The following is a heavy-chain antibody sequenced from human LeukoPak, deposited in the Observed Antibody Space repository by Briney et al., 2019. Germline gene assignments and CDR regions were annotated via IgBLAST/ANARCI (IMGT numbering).Heavy chain of an antibody. D-gene: IGHD2-8*01. J-gene: IGHJ5*02. Sequence: PSETLSLTCTVSGGSISSSSYYWGWIRQPPGKGLEWIGSIYYSGSTYYNPSLKSRVTISVDTSKNQFSLKLSSVTAADTAVYYCARDRYCTNGVCYLGRGSDWFDPWGQGTLVTVSS. CDR3: ARDRYCTNGVCYLGRGSDWFDP. CDR1: GGSISSSSYY. CDR2: IYYSGST. V-gene: IGHV4-39*07.